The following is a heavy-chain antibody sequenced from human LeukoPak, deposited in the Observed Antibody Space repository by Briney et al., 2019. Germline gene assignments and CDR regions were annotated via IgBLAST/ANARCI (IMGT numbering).Heavy chain of an antibody. J-gene: IGHJ6*02. Sequence: PGGSLRLSCAASGFTFSSYGMHWVRQAPGKGLEWVAVIWYDGSNKYYADSVKGRFTISRDTSKNTLYLQMNSLRAEDTAVYYCAGYCSGGSCYSGMDVWGQGTTVTVSS. V-gene: IGHV3-33*01. CDR2: IWYDGSNK. CDR1: GFTFSSYG. CDR3: AGYCSGGSCYSGMDV. D-gene: IGHD2-15*01.